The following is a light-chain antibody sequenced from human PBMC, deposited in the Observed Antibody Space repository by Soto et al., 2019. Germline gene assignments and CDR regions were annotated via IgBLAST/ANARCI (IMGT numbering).Light chain of an antibody. CDR1: SGINVGTYR. V-gene: IGLV5-45*03. Sequence: QPVLTQPSSLSASPGASASLTCTLRSGINVGTYRIYWYQQKPGSPPQYLLRYKSDSDKQQGSGVPSRFSGSKDASANAGILLISGLHSEDEADYYCMIWHNSAVVFGGGTKLTVL. CDR3: MIWHNSAVV. J-gene: IGLJ2*01. CDR2: YKSDSDK.